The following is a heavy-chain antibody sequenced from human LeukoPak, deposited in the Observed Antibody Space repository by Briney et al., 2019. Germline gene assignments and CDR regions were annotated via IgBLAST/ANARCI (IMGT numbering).Heavy chain of an antibody. V-gene: IGHV3-21*01. CDR1: GFTFSSYS. Sequence: PGGSLRLPCVASGFTFSSYSMNWVRQAPGKGLEWVSSISSSSSYIYYADSVKGRFTISRDNAKNSLYLQMNSLRVEDTAVYYCARSDTAMVPYYYYSGMDVWGQGTTVTVSS. CDR2: ISSSSSYI. CDR3: ARSDTAMVPYYYYSGMDV. J-gene: IGHJ6*02. D-gene: IGHD5-18*01.